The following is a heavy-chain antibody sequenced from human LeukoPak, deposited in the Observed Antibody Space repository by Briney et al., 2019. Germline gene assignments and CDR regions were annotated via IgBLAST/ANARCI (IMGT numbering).Heavy chain of an antibody. CDR3: ARERGRGRDSPWFDY. CDR1: GFIVSGDF. D-gene: IGHD1-26*01. CDR2: IYSDGST. J-gene: IGHJ4*02. Sequence: GGSLRLSCAASGFIVSGDFMSWVRQAPGEGLEWVSVIYSDGSTYYADSVKGRFTISRDNSKNTLDLQMTGLRAEDTAVYYCARERGRGRDSPWFDYWGQGTLVTVSS. V-gene: IGHV3-53*01.